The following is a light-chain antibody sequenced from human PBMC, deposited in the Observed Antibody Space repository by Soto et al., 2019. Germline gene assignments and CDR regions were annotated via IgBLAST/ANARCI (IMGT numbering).Light chain of an antibody. V-gene: IGKV1-5*01. CDR3: QHYNSYPWT. J-gene: IGKJ1*01. CDR1: QTINNW. Sequence: DIQMTQSPSTLSASIGDRVTITCRASQTINNWLAWYQQKPGKAPNLLIYHASNLETGVPSRFSGSAFGTEFTLTISSLQPDDFATYYCQHYNSYPWTFGQGTKAEIK. CDR2: HAS.